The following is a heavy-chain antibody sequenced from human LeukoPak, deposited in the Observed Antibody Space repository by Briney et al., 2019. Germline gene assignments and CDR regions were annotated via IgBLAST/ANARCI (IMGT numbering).Heavy chain of an antibody. J-gene: IGHJ4*02. Sequence: GASVKVSCKASGGTFISYAISWVRQAPGQGLEWMGGIIPIFGTANYAQKFQGRVAITADESTSTAYMELGSLRSEDTAVYYCARGLEYSSSSSFDYWGQGTLVTVSS. CDR2: IIPIFGTA. V-gene: IGHV1-69*01. CDR3: ARGLEYSSSSSFDY. CDR1: GGTFISYA. D-gene: IGHD6-6*01.